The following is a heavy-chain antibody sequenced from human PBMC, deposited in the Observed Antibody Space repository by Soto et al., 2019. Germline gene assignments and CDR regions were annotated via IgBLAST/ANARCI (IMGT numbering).Heavy chain of an antibody. Sequence: GSLRLSCAASGFTLSSYGMHWVRQAPGKGLEWVAVISYDGSNKYYADSVKGRFTISRDNSKNTLYLQMNSLRAEDTAVYYCAKDSSIAAAGLDYWGQGTLVTVSS. CDR3: AKDSSIAAAGLDY. CDR2: ISYDGSNK. CDR1: GFTLSSYG. D-gene: IGHD6-13*01. V-gene: IGHV3-30*18. J-gene: IGHJ4*02.